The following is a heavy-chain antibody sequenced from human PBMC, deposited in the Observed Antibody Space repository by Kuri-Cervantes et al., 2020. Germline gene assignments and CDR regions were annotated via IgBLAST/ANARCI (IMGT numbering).Heavy chain of an antibody. D-gene: IGHD5-24*01. CDR2: IYHSGST. Sequence: SETLSLTCTVSDYSISSNYYWGWIRQPPGKGLEWIGSIYHSGSTYYNPSLESRVTRSVDTSKNQFSLKLSSDTAADTAVYYCARSIRWAFDIWGQGTMVTVSS. CDR3: ARSIRWAFDI. V-gene: IGHV4-38-2*02. J-gene: IGHJ3*02. CDR1: DYSISSNYY.